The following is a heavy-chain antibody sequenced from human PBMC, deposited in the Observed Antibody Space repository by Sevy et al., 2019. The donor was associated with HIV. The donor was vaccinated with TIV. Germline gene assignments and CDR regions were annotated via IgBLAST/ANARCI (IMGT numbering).Heavy chain of an antibody. D-gene: IGHD3-10*01. V-gene: IGHV3-21*01. CDR1: GFTFSNYF. Sequence: GGSLRLSCAASGFTFSNYFMNWVRQAPGKGLECVSSISSGSSYIFYADSLKGRFTISRDNAKNSLYLHMNSLRAEDTAVYYCARGDYYGSLYYFDYSGPGTLVTVSS. CDR3: ARGDYYGSLYYFDY. CDR2: ISSGSSYI. J-gene: IGHJ4*02.